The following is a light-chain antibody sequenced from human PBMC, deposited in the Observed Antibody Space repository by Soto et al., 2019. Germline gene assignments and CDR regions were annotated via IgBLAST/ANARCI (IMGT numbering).Light chain of an antibody. V-gene: IGKV1-5*03. Sequence: DIQMTQSPSALSASVGDRVTITCRASQSVSNWLAWYRQKPGEAPKLLIYEGSTLDSGVPSRFSGSGSGTEFTLTISSLQPDDFATVYCQQYDTYSRTFGQGTKVEVK. J-gene: IGKJ1*01. CDR1: QSVSNW. CDR2: EGS. CDR3: QQYDTYSRT.